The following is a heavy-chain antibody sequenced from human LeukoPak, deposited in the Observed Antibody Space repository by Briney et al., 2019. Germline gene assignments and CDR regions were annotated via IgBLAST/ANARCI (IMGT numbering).Heavy chain of an antibody. V-gene: IGHV1-2*02. Sequence: GASVKVSCKASRYTFTGYYMHWVRQAPGQGLEWMGWINPNSGVTDYAQNFQGRVTMTRDTSISTAYMELRSLRSDDTAVYYCARDGHRRYHYDSSGREDAFDIWGQGTMVTVSS. CDR3: ARDGHRRYHYDSSGREDAFDI. CDR1: RYTFTGYY. D-gene: IGHD3-22*01. CDR2: INPNSGVT. J-gene: IGHJ3*02.